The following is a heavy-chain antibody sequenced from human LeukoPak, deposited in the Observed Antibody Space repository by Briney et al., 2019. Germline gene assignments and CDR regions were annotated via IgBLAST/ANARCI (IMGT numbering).Heavy chain of an antibody. CDR3: ARASAMVRGGPRPTLSVGY. CDR1: GYTFTSYD. CDR2: MNPNSGNT. Sequence: ASVKVSCKASGYTFTSYDINWVRQATGQGLEWMGWMNPNSGNTGYAQKFQGRVTMTRNTSISTAYMELSSLRSEDTAVYYCARASAMVRGGPRPTLSVGYWGQGTLVTVSS. J-gene: IGHJ4*02. V-gene: IGHV1-8*01. D-gene: IGHD3-10*01.